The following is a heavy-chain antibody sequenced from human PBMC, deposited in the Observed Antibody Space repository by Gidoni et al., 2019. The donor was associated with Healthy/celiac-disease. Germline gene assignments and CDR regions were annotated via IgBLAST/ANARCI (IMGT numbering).Heavy chain of an antibody. CDR3: AKGSYGDYELVNFDY. J-gene: IGHJ4*02. CDR2: ISCSGGST. V-gene: IGHV3-23*01. CDR1: GFTFSSYA. D-gene: IGHD4-17*01. Sequence: EVQLLESGGGWVQPGGSLRLSCAASGFTFSSYAMSWVRQAPGKGLEWVSSISCSGGSTYYADSVKGRFTISRDNAKNTRYLQMNSLRAEDTAVYYCAKGSYGDYELVNFDYWGQGTLVTVSS.